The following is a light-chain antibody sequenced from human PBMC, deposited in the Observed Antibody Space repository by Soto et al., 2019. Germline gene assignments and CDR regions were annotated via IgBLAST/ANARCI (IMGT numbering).Light chain of an antibody. CDR1: SSNVGSNT. Sequence: QAVVTQPPSASGTPGQRVTISCSGSSSNVGSNTVDWYQLLPGTAPKLLIYHNNQRPSGVPDRLAGSKSGTSASLAISGLQSEDEADYYCAVWDETLKAVVFGGGTKLTVL. V-gene: IGLV1-44*01. J-gene: IGLJ2*01. CDR3: AVWDETLKAVV. CDR2: HNN.